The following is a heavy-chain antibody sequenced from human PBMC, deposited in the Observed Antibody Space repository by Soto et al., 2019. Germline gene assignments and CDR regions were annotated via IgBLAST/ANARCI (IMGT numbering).Heavy chain of an antibody. CDR3: ARAPSRYCSGGSCYAGRWFDP. V-gene: IGHV4-34*01. D-gene: IGHD2-15*01. CDR2: INHSGST. J-gene: IGHJ5*02. CDR1: GGSFSGYY. Sequence: QVQLQQWGAGLLKPSETLSLTCAVYGGSFSGYYWSWIRQPPGKGLEWIGEINHSGSTNYIPSLKSRVTISVDTSKNQFSLKLSSVTAADTAVYYCARAPSRYCSGGSCYAGRWFDPWGQGTLVTVSS.